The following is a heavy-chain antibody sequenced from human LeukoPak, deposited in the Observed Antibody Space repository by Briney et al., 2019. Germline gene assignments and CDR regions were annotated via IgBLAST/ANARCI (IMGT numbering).Heavy chain of an antibody. D-gene: IGHD3-9*01. V-gene: IGHV3-20*04. CDR1: GFSFDDYD. J-gene: IGHJ4*02. CDR2: IDWKGRPT. CDR3: AKSPYYDILTGYSYYFDY. Sequence: GGSLRLSCAASGFSFDDYDMAWLRQAPGKGLEWVSDIDWKGRPTSYADSAKGRFTISRDNAKKSLYLQMDSLRAEDTALYYCAKSPYYDILTGYSYYFDYWGQGTLVTVSS.